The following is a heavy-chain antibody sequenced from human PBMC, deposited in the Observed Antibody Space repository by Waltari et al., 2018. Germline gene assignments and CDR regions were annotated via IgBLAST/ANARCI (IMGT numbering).Heavy chain of an antibody. D-gene: IGHD3-3*01. CDR3: ARDLFPNFWSGYGFDI. CDR1: GYTFSDYY. Sequence: QVHLVQSGAEVKKPGASVRVSCKTSGYTFSDYYIYWVRQAPGQGLEWGGWGGGEGVGWGGGGKRGGGGREPGGKVGGGGSGAGEAAGSAVYMELRGLTSDDTAIFYCARDLFPNFWSGYGFDIWGQGTKVTVSS. CDR2: GKRGGGGR. J-gene: IGHJ3*02. V-gene: IGHV1-2*02.